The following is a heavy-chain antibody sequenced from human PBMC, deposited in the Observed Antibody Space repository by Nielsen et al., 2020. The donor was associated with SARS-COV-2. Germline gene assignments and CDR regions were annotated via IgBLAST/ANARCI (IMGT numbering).Heavy chain of an antibody. V-gene: IGHV4-31*03. D-gene: IGHD3-3*01. CDR3: ARDTLAGITIFGVVTHYGMDV. CDR1: GGSISSGGYY. CDR2: IYYSGST. Sequence: SETLSLTCTVSGGSISSGGYYWSWIRQHPGKGLEWIGYIYYSGSTYNPSLKSRVTISVDTSKNQFSLKLSSVTAADTAVYYCARDTLAGITIFGVVTHYGMDVWGQGTTVTVSS. J-gene: IGHJ6*02.